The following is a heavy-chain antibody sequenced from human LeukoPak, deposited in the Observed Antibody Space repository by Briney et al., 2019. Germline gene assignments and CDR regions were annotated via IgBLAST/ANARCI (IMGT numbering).Heavy chain of an antibody. Sequence: PGGSLRLSCAASGFTFSSHAMSWVRQAPGKGLEWVSGISGSGDSTYYADSVKGRFTISRDNSKNTLYLQMNSLRAEDTAVYYCGKDAKDCSSTSCYLDYWGQGTLVTASS. J-gene: IGHJ4*02. CDR2: ISGSGDST. V-gene: IGHV3-23*01. CDR1: GFTFSSHA. D-gene: IGHD2-2*01. CDR3: GKDAKDCSSTSCYLDY.